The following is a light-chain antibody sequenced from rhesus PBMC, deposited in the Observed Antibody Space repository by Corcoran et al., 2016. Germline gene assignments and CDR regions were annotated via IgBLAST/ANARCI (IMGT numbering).Light chain of an antibody. CDR1: QGISSF. J-gene: IGKJ4*01. CDR2: AAS. CDR3: LPRNSHPPT. Sequence: DVQSTQSPSPLSASVGDRAIISCRARQGISSFLAWYQQKSGKAPRLLISAASILQSGVPSRFSGSGAGTDFTLTINSLQPEDFAGYHCLPRNSHPPTFGGGTKVEIK. V-gene: IGKV1-38*01.